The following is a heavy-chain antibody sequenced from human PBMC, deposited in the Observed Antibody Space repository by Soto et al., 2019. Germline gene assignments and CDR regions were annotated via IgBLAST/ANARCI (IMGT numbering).Heavy chain of an antibody. CDR2: IYYSGST. Sequence: LSLTCTVSGGSISSGGYYWSWIRQHPGKGLEWIGYIYYSGSTYYNPSLKSRVTISVDTSKNQFSLKLSSVTAADTAVYYCARTGYSYAQADYWGQGTLVTVSS. D-gene: IGHD5-18*01. CDR3: ARTGYSYAQADY. V-gene: IGHV4-31*03. CDR1: GGSISSGGYY. J-gene: IGHJ4*02.